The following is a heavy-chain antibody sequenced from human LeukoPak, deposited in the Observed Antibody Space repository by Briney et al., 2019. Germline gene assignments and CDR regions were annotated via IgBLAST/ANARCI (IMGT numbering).Heavy chain of an antibody. D-gene: IGHD2-8*01. CDR1: GFTFSSDA. CDR3: AKDPTSYCTNGVCYTPPYYFDY. V-gene: IGHV3-23*01. CDR2: ISVSGGST. J-gene: IGHJ4*02. Sequence: GGSLRLSCAASGFTFSSDAMSWVRQAPGKGLEWVTAISVSGGSTYYADSVKGRFTISRDNSKNTLYLQMNSLNAEDTAVYYCAKDPTSYCTNGVCYTPPYYFDYWGQGTLVTVSS.